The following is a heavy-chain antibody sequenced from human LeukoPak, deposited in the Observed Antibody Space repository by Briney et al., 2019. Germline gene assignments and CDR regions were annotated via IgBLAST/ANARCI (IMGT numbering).Heavy chain of an antibody. CDR2: ISSRNTYI. V-gene: IGHV3-21*05. Sequence: GGSLRLSCAASGFTFSSYSMNWVLQAPGTGLEWVSYISSRNTYIYYADSVKGRFTISRDNAKNSLYLQMSSLRAEDTAVYYCARELSGDLDYWGQGTLVTVSS. CDR3: ARELSGDLDY. CDR1: GFTFSSYS. D-gene: IGHD3-3*01. J-gene: IGHJ4*02.